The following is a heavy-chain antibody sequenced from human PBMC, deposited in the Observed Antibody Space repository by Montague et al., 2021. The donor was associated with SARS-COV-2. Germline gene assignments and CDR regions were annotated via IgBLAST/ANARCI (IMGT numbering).Heavy chain of an antibody. J-gene: IGHJ6*02. CDR3: AKEYSSSSTHYYGMDV. D-gene: IGHD6-6*01. CDR1: GFTFSSYG. CDR2: IWYDGSNK. Sequence: SLRLSCAASGFTFSSYGIHWVRQAPGKGLEWLAVIWYDGSNKYYADSVKGRFTISRDNSKNTLYLQMNSLRAEDTAVYYCAKEYSSSSTHYYGMDVWGQGTTVTVSS. V-gene: IGHV3-33*06.